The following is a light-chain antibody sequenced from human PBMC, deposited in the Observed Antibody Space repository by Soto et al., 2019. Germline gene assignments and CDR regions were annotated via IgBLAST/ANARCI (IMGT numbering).Light chain of an antibody. J-gene: IGKJ5*01. CDR3: QQLNSPIT. CDR1: QGISSY. Sequence: QITQSPSSLSASVGDRVTITCRASQGISSYLAWYQQKPGKAPKLLIYAASTLQSGVPSRFSGSGSGTEFTLTISSLQPEDFATYYCQQLNSPITFGQGTRLEI. V-gene: IGKV1-9*01. CDR2: AAS.